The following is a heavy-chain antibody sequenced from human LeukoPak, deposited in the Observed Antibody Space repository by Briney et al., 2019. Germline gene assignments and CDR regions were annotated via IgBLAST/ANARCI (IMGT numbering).Heavy chain of an antibody. CDR1: GGSISSYY. V-gene: IGHV4-59*01. J-gene: IGHJ5*02. Sequence: PSETLSLTCTVSGGSISSYYWSWTRQPPGKGLGWIGYIYYSGSTNYNPSLKSRVTISVDTSKNQFSLKLSSVTPADTAVYYCARSSGWTNWFDPWGQGTLVTVSS. CDR2: IYYSGST. D-gene: IGHD6-19*01. CDR3: ARSSGWTNWFDP.